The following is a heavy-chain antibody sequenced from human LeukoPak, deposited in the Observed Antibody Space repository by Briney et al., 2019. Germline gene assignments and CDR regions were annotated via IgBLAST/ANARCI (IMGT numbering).Heavy chain of an antibody. V-gene: IGHV3-48*04. Sequence: GGSLRLSCAASGFTFSSYSMNWVRQAPGKGLEWVSYISSSGSTIYYADSVKGRFTISRDNAKNSLYLQVNSLRAEDTAVYYCASDILTGYYPDYWGQGTQVTVSS. J-gene: IGHJ4*02. CDR1: GFTFSSYS. CDR3: ASDILTGYYPDY. D-gene: IGHD3-9*01. CDR2: ISSSGSTI.